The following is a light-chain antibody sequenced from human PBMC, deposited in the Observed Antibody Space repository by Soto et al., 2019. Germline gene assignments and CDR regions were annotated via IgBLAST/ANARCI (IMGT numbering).Light chain of an antibody. J-gene: IGKJ5*01. V-gene: IGKV1-27*01. CDR3: QKFNTAPLT. CDR1: QDISVY. Sequence: DIQMTQSPSSLSASVGDRVTITCRASQDISVYLAWYQQKPGKVPKLLIYSASTLQSGVPSRFRCSGSWTEFTLTISSLQPEDVATYYCQKFNTAPLTFGQGTRLEIK. CDR2: SAS.